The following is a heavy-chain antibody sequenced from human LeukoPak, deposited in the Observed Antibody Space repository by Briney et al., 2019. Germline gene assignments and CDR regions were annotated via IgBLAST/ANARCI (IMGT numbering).Heavy chain of an antibody. Sequence: PSETLSLTCTVSGGSISSYYWSWIRQPAGKGLEWIGRIYTSGSTNYNPSLKSRVTMSVDTSKNQFSLKLSSVTAADTAVYYCARDRWAYCGGDCYYPDAFDIWGQGTMVTVSS. V-gene: IGHV4-4*07. D-gene: IGHD2-21*02. CDR3: ARDRWAYCGGDCYYPDAFDI. CDR1: GGSISSYY. CDR2: IYTSGST. J-gene: IGHJ3*02.